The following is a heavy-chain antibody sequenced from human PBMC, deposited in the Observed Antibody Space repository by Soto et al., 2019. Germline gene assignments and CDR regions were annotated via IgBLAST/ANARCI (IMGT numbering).Heavy chain of an antibody. Sequence: VQLVESGGGLANPGGSLRLSCAASGFTFSDHYMSWIRQAPGKGLEWISYINPSGSNTDYADSVKGRFTISRDNAENSLYLQMNSLRVEDTALYYCARGHHSMDVWGQGATVTVS. CDR3: ARGHHSMDV. CDR1: GFTFSDHY. J-gene: IGHJ6*02. V-gene: IGHV3-11*06. CDR2: INPSGSNT.